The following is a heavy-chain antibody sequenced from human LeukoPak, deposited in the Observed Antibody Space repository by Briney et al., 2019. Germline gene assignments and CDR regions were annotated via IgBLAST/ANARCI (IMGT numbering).Heavy chain of an antibody. CDR2: IYYSGST. J-gene: IGHJ6*02. D-gene: IGHD6-25*01. Sequence: PSETLSLTCTVSGGSISSGDYYWSWIRQPPGKGLEWIGYIYYSGSTYYNPSLKSRVTISVDTSKNQFSLKQSSVTAADTAVYYCARSPTGGYGVYYYGMDVWGQGTTVTVSS. CDR1: GGSISSGDYY. CDR3: ARSPTGGYGVYYYGMDV. V-gene: IGHV4-30-4*01.